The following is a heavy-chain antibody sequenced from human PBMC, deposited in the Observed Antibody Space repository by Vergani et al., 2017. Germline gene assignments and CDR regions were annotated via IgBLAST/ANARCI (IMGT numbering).Heavy chain of an antibody. CDR3: ARIVEYSSSSPHYYYYYYMDV. J-gene: IGHJ6*03. V-gene: IGHV5-51*03. CDR1: GYSFTSYW. CDR2: IYPGDSDT. Sequence: EVQLVQSGAEVKKPGESLKISCKGSGYSFTSYWIGWVRQMPGKGLEWMGIIYPGDSDTRYSPSFQGQVTISADKSISTAYLQWSSLTASDTAMYYCARIVEYSSSSPHYYYYYYMDVWGKGTTVTVSS. D-gene: IGHD6-6*01.